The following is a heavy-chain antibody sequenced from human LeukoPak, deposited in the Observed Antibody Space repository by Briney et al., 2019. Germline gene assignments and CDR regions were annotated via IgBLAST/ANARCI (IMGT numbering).Heavy chain of an antibody. Sequence: GGSLRLSCAASGFTVSSNYMSWVRQAPGKGLEWVSVIYSGGSTYYADSVKGRFTISRDNSKNTLYLQMNSLRAEDTAVYYCASSLTIFGAAQWYYYGMDVWGQGTTVTVSS. CDR3: ASSLTIFGAAQWYYYGMDV. D-gene: IGHD3-3*01. V-gene: IGHV3-53*01. J-gene: IGHJ6*02. CDR1: GFTVSSNY. CDR2: IYSGGST.